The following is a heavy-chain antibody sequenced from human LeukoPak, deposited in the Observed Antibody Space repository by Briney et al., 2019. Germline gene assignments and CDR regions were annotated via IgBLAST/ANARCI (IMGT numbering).Heavy chain of an antibody. CDR1: GFTFSNYA. J-gene: IGHJ4*02. Sequence: PGRSLRLSCAASGFTFSNYAMHWVRQAPGKGLEWVAIISYDGRNTYCADSVKGRFTISRDNSKNTVYLQMNSLRDEDTAVYYCAREMGQLGDYWGQGTLVTVSS. CDR2: ISYDGRNT. V-gene: IGHV3-30*01. D-gene: IGHD5-18*01. CDR3: AREMGQLGDY.